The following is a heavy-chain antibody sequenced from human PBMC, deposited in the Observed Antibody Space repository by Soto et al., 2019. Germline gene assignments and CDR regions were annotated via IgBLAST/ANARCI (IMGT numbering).Heavy chain of an antibody. CDR2: INSDGSST. CDR3: ARDLSSSWYAGAFDI. J-gene: IGHJ3*02. V-gene: IGHV3-74*01. CDR1: GFNCSSFW. D-gene: IGHD6-13*01. Sequence: GGSLRRPCAASGFNCSSFWMHWVRKAQGKGLVWVSRINSDGSSTSYADSVKGRFTISRDNAKNTLYLQMNSLRAEDTAVYYCARDLSSSWYAGAFDIWGQGTMVTVSS.